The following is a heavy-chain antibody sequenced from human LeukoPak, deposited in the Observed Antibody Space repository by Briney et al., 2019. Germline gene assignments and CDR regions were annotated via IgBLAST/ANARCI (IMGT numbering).Heavy chain of an antibody. V-gene: IGHV1-69*06. D-gene: IGHD5-12*01. CDR3: ALGVATITDVHYFDY. CDR2: IIPNFGTA. Sequence: ASVKVSCKASGCTFSSYAISWVRQAPGQGLEWMGGIIPNFGTANYAQKFQGRVTITADKSTSTAYMELSSLRSEDTAVYYCALGVATITDVHYFDYWGQGTLVTVSS. CDR1: GCTFSSYA. J-gene: IGHJ4*02.